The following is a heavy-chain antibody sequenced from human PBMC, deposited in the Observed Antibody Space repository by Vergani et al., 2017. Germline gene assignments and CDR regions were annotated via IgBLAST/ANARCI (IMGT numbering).Heavy chain of an antibody. Sequence: QVQLQQWGAGLLKPSETLSLTCAVYGGSFSCYYWSWIRQPAGKGLEWIGRIYTSGSTNYNPSLKSRVTISVDTSKNQFSLKLSSVTAADTAVYYCARGLVRLGLWPWGQGTLVTVSS. CDR1: GGSFSCYY. D-gene: IGHD4/OR15-4a*01. CDR3: ARGLVRLGLWP. V-gene: IGHV4-59*10. J-gene: IGHJ5*02. CDR2: IYTSGST.